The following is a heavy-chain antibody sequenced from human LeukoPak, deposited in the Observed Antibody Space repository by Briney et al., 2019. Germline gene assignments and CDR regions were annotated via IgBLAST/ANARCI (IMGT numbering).Heavy chain of an antibody. CDR1: GFTVSSNY. D-gene: IGHD7-27*01. Sequence: TGGSLRLSCAASGFTVSSNYMSWVRQAPGKGLEWVSSINSNGGSTYYADSVKGRFTISRDNSKNTLYLQMNSLRAEDRAIYYCVIWGNDAFDIWGQGTMVTVSS. CDR3: VIWGNDAFDI. J-gene: IGHJ3*02. CDR2: INSNGGST. V-gene: IGHV3-23*01.